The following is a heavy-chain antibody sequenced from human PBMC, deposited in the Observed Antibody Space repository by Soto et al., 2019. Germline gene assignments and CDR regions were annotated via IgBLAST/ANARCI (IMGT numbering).Heavy chain of an antibody. D-gene: IGHD3-9*01. CDR2: ISYDGSNK. Sequence: GGSLRLSCAASGFTFSSYGMHWVRQAPGKGLEWVAVISYDGSNKYYADSVKGRFTISRDNSKNTLYLQMNSLRAEDTAVYYRAKDHRIFGVVIAGTHYDILTGYPYYFDYWGQGTLVTVSS. V-gene: IGHV3-30*18. CDR3: AKDHRIFGVVIAGTHYDILTGYPYYFDY. CDR1: GFTFSSYG. J-gene: IGHJ4*02.